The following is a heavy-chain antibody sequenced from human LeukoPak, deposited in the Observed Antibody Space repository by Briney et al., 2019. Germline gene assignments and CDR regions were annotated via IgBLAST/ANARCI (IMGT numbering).Heavy chain of an antibody. Sequence: SVKVSCKASGGTFSSYAISWVRQAPGQGLEWMGGIIPIFGTANYAQKFQGRVTITADESTSTAYMELSSLRSEDTAVYYCARGEGSSGWYGGRPYYYYDMDVWGQGTTVTVSS. CDR2: IIPIFGTA. CDR1: GGTFSSYA. D-gene: IGHD6-19*01. V-gene: IGHV1-69*13. J-gene: IGHJ6*02. CDR3: ARGEGSSGWYGGRPYYYYDMDV.